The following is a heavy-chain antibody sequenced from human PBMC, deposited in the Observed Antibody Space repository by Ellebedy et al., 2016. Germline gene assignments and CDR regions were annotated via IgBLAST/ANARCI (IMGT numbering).Heavy chain of an antibody. D-gene: IGHD4-17*01. Sequence: GGSLRLXCAASGITINEHYMRWVRQAPGKGLQWVSLIYSDGSRHYADSVKGRFTISRDSSKNTLYLQMDSLRVDDTAVYYCAKSVTRGYGDSGVYYAMDVWGRGTTVTVSS. J-gene: IGHJ6*02. V-gene: IGHV3-66*01. CDR2: IYSDGSR. CDR1: GITINEHY. CDR3: AKSVTRGYGDSGVYYAMDV.